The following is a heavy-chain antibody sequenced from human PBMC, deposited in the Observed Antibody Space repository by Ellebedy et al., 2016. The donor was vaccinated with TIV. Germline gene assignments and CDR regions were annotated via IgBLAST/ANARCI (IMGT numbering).Heavy chain of an antibody. Sequence: AASVKVSCKVSGYTFTSYDINWVRQATGQGLEWMGWMNPNSGNTGYAQKFQGRVTMTSDTSTSTVYMELSSLRSEDTAVYYCASPRTHGRGRVYYYGMDVWGQGTTVTVSS. J-gene: IGHJ6*02. CDR3: ASPRTHGRGRVYYYGMDV. CDR1: GYTFTSYD. CDR2: MNPNSGNT. V-gene: IGHV1-8*01. D-gene: IGHD3-16*01.